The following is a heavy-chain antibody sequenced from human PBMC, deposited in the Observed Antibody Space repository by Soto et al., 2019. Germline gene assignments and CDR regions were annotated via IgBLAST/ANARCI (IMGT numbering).Heavy chain of an antibody. D-gene: IGHD2-21*01. Sequence: SETLSLTCTVSGGSVSSGIYYWSWIRQPPGKGLEWIGYIYFTGGTNYNPSLKSRVTISIDTSKNQFSLRLTSVTAADTAVYYCARLGAYYQSLDPWGPGTLVTVS. J-gene: IGHJ5*02. CDR1: GGSVSSGIYY. V-gene: IGHV4-61*01. CDR3: ARLGAYYQSLDP. CDR2: IYFTGGT.